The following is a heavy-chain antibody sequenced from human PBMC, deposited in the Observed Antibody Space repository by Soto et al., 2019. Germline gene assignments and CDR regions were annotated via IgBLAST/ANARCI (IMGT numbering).Heavy chain of an antibody. J-gene: IGHJ4*02. V-gene: IGHV4-38-2*02. D-gene: IGHD5-18*01. CDR3: VRDRYSYVSGVAK. CDR2: IYHSGTT. CDR1: GYSISNGYY. Sequence: SETLSLTCTVSGYSISNGYYWGWIRQSPEKGLEWIGTIYHSGTTYYNPSLKSRVIMFIDTSKNQFSLNLNSVTAADTAVYYCVRDRYSYVSGVAKWGQGTLVTVSS.